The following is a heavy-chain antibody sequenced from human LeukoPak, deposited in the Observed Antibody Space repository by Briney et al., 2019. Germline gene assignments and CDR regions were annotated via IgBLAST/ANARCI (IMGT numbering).Heavy chain of an antibody. CDR1: RFIFNSYV. J-gene: IGHJ5*02. CDR2: ISGSGGST. Sequence: PGGSLRLSCAASRFIFNSYVMSWVPQAPGKGLVWVTGISGSGGSTSYADPVKRRFTTSRDNPKNTVNLQMNSLRVEDTAVYYCAKMAVAGSHNWFDPWGQGTLVTVAS. D-gene: IGHD6-19*01. CDR3: AKMAVAGSHNWFDP. V-gene: IGHV3-23*01.